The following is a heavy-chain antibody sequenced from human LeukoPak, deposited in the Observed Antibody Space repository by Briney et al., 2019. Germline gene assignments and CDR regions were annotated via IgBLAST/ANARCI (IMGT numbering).Heavy chain of an antibody. J-gene: IGHJ4*02. Sequence: GGSLRLSCVASGLNFRSYWMRWVRQAPGKGLEWVANMKQDGSEKYYVDSVKGRFTISRDNAKTSVYLQMNSLRAEDTAMYYCAIEGIAAAADYWGQGMLVTVSS. CDR2: MKQDGSEK. CDR3: AIEGIAAAADY. V-gene: IGHV3-7*01. D-gene: IGHD6-13*01. CDR1: GLNFRSYW.